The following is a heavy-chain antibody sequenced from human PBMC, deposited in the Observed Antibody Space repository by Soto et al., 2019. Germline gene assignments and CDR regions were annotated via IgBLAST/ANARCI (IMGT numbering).Heavy chain of an antibody. J-gene: IGHJ2*01. CDR3: SHTECSGADGYSLAYFGL. D-gene: IGHD2-15*01. CDR1: GFSLTTGGVA. CDR2: NYWDDDK. V-gene: IGHV2-5*02. Sequence: QITLKESGPPLVKPTQTLTLTCTFSGFSLTTGGVAVGWIRQPPGKALDWLAPNYWDDDKRYSPSLKSRLALTKDTSKNHIVLTVSTRDTVNTATYYWSHTECSGADGYSLAYFGLWGRGTLITVSS.